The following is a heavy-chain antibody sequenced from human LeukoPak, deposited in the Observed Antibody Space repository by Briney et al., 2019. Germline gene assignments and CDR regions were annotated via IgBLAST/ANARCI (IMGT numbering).Heavy chain of an antibody. CDR3: ARATYSGYDFSFDY. Sequence: SETLSLTCTVSGGSISSSSYYWGWIRQPPGKGLEWIESIYHGGSTYNNPSLKSRVTISVDTSKNQFSLKLSSVTAADTAVYYCARATYSGYDFSFDYWGQGTLVTVSS. CDR1: GGSISSSSYY. J-gene: IGHJ4*02. V-gene: IGHV4-39*07. D-gene: IGHD5-12*01. CDR2: IYHGGST.